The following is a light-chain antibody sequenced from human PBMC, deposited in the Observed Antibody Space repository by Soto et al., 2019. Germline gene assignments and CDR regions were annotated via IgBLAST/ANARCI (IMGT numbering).Light chain of an antibody. V-gene: IGKV3-20*01. CDR3: QQYRSSLPVT. CDR2: GAS. CDR1: QSVSSSY. Sequence: EIVLTQSPGTLSLSPGERATLSCRASQSVSSSYLAWYQQKPGQAPRLLIYGASSRATGIPDRFSGSGSGTDYTLTISRLEPEDFAVYYCQQYRSSLPVTFCGGTKVEIK. J-gene: IGKJ4*01.